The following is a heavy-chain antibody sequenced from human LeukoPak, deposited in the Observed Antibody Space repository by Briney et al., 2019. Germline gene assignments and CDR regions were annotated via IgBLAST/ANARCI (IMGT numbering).Heavy chain of an antibody. J-gene: IGHJ6*02. Sequence: PGGSLRLSCAASGFTSSNYDFHWVRQVTGKGLEWVSAIGGGGDTYYSASVEGRFTISRENGKNSLFLQMNSLRDGDTAVYYCAREISGAAGGHYYYGVDVWGQGTTVIVSS. CDR1: GFTSSNYD. CDR2: IGGGGDT. CDR3: AREISGAAGGHYYYGVDV. V-gene: IGHV3-13*01. D-gene: IGHD6-13*01.